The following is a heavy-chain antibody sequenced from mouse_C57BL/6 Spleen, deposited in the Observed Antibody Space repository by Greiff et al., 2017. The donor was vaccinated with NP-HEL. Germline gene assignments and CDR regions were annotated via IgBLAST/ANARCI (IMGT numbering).Heavy chain of an antibody. J-gene: IGHJ1*03. V-gene: IGHV14-2*01. CDR2: IDPEDGET. D-gene: IGHD2-3*01. CDR1: GFNIKDYY. CDR3: ARGDGYFHWYFDV. Sequence: EVQLQQSGAELVKPGASVKLSCTASGFNIKDYYMHWVKQRTEQGLEWIGRIDPEDGETKHAPKFQGKANITADTSSNTAYLQLSSLTSEDTSVYYCARGDGYFHWYFDVWGTGTTVTVSS.